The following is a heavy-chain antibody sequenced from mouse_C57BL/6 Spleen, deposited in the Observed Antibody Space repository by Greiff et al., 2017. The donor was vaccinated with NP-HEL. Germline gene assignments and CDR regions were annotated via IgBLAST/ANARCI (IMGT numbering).Heavy chain of an antibody. CDR3: TRRIYYYGSYAMDY. V-gene: IGHV1-15*01. Sequence: VKLMESGAELVRPGASVTLSCKASGYTFTDYEMHWVKQTPVHGLEWIGAIDPETGGTAYNQKFKGKAILTADKSSSTAYMELRSLTSEDSAVYYCTRRIYYYGSYAMDYWGQGTSVTVSS. D-gene: IGHD1-1*01. CDR1: GYTFTDYE. J-gene: IGHJ4*01. CDR2: IDPETGGT.